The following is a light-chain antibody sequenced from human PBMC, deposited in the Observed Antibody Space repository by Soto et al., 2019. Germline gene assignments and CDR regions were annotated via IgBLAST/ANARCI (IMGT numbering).Light chain of an antibody. CDR1: QSVRSN. J-gene: IGKJ4*01. CDR2: GAS. CDR3: QQYNNWLT. V-gene: IGKV3-15*01. Sequence: EIGMTQSPATLSVSPGERATLSCMASQSVRSNLAWYQQKPGQAPRLLIYGASTRATGIPARFSGSGSGTEFTLTISSLQSEDFALYYCQQYNNWLTFGGGTKVEIK.